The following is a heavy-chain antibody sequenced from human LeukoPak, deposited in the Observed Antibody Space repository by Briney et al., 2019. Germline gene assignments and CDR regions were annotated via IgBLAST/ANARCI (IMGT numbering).Heavy chain of an antibody. CDR2: TYYSGST. CDR1: AGSISSYY. CDR3: ARVSAASFDY. V-gene: IGHV4-59*01. J-gene: IGHJ4*02. Sequence: SETLSFTCTVSAGSISSYYWSWIRQPPGQGLEWIGNTYYSGSTNYNPSLKSRVTISVDKCKNQFSLKLGYVTAADTAVYYCARVSAASFDYWGQGTLVTVSS. D-gene: IGHD6-13*01.